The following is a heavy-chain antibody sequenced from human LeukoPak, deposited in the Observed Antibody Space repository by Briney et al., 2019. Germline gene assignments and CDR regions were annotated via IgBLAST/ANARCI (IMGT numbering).Heavy chain of an antibody. CDR2: IYYSGST. D-gene: IGHD3-10*01. CDR1: GGSISSSSYY. CDR3: ARHPSMIRGVIKVGFDY. J-gene: IGHJ4*02. V-gene: IGHV4-39*07. Sequence: PSETLSLTCTVSGGSISSSSYYWGWIRQPPGKGLEWIGSIYYSGSTYYNPSLKSRVTISVDTSKNQFSLKLSSVTAADTAVYYCARHPSMIRGVIKVGFDYWGQGTLVTVSS.